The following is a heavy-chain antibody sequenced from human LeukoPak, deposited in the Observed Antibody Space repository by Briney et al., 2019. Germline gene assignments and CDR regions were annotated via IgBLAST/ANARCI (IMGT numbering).Heavy chain of an antibody. CDR3: ARVARYCSGGSCYSGGLDY. CDR2: IIPIFGTA. J-gene: IGHJ4*02. V-gene: IGHV1-69*13. CDR1: GYTFTSYG. D-gene: IGHD2-15*01. Sequence: GASVKVSCKASGYTFTSYGISWVRQAPGQGLEWMGGIIPIFGTANYAQKFQGRVTITADESTSTAYMELSSLRSEDTAVYYCARVARYCSGGSCYSGGLDYWGQGTLVTVSS.